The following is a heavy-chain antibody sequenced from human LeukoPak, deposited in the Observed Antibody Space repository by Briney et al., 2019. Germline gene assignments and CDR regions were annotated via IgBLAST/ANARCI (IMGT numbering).Heavy chain of an antibody. Sequence: PGGSLRLSRAASRFTFDDYIMHWVRQAPGGGLAWVSLIIWVGGSTYNAESVEGGYTISRDNSKNSQYLQMNSLRTEDTALYYCAKAYCNSIRCQFDFWGQGTLVTVSS. J-gene: IGHJ4*02. CDR2: IIWVGGST. V-gene: IGHV3-43*01. CDR1: RFTFDDYI. CDR3: AKAYCNSIRCQFDF. D-gene: IGHD2/OR15-2a*01.